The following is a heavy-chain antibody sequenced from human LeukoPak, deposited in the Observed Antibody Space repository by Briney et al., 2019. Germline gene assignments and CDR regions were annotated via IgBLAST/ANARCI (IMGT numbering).Heavy chain of an antibody. D-gene: IGHD1-26*01. CDR1: GFTFSSYG. Sequence: PGGSRRLSCAASGFTFSSYGMHWVRQAPGKGLEWVAVISYDGSNKYYADSVKGRFTISRDNSKNTLYLQMNSLRAEDTAVYYCAVWAGRKYNWFDPWGQGTLVTVSS. CDR3: AVWAGRKYNWFDP. CDR2: ISYDGSNK. V-gene: IGHV3-30*03. J-gene: IGHJ5*02.